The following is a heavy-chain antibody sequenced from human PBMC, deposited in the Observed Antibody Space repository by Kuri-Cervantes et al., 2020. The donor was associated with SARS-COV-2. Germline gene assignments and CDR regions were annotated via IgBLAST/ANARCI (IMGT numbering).Heavy chain of an antibody. J-gene: IGHJ4*02. D-gene: IGHD3-16*02. V-gene: IGHV3-15*01. Sequence: GGSLRLSCAASGFTLSGSAMHWVRQAPGKGLEWVGRIKSKTDGGTTDYAAPVKGRFTISRDDSKNTLYLQMNSLKTEDTAVYYCTTDHYYDYVWGSYRLYYFNYWARGPLAPFP. CDR3: TTDHYYDYVWGSYRLYYFNY. CDR2: IKSKTDGGTT. CDR1: GFTLSGSA.